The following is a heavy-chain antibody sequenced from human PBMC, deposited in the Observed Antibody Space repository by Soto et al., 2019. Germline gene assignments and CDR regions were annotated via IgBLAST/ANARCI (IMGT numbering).Heavy chain of an antibody. V-gene: IGHV1-46*03. Sequence: PSVKVSCKASGYTFTSYYMHWVRQAPGQGLEWMGIINPSGGSTSYAQKFQGRVTMTRDTSTSTVYMELSSLRSEDTAVYYCARAGIAAAETYYFDYWGQGTLVTVSS. CDR1: GYTFTSYY. D-gene: IGHD6-13*01. CDR3: ARAGIAAAETYYFDY. J-gene: IGHJ4*02. CDR2: INPSGGST.